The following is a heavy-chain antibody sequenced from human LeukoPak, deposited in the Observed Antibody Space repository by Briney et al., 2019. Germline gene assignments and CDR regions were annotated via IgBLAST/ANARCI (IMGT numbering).Heavy chain of an antibody. D-gene: IGHD3-10*01. CDR1: GYTFTGHY. CDR3: ARGETMVRGVIPLYYFDY. CDR2: INPESAGA. J-gene: IGHJ4*02. Sequence: ASVKVSCKASGYTFTGHYMHWVRQAPGQGLEWMGWINPESAGAYYARKFQGRVKMTRDTSINTAYMELSRLRSEDTAVYYCARGETMVRGVIPLYYFDYWGQGTLVTVSS. V-gene: IGHV1-2*02.